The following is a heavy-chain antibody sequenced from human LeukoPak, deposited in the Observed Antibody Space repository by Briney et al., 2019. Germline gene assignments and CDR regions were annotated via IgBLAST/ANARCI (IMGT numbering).Heavy chain of an antibody. V-gene: IGHV1-69*06. CDR1: GGTFSSYA. CDR2: IIPIFGTA. CDR3: ARDRGGSIAAAGTSDY. J-gene: IGHJ4*02. Sequence: SVKVSCKASGGTFSSYAISWVRQAPGQGLEWMGGIIPIFGTANYAQKFQGRVTITADKSTSTAYMELSSLRSEDTAVYYCARDRGGSIAAAGTSDYWGQGTLVTVSS. D-gene: IGHD6-13*01.